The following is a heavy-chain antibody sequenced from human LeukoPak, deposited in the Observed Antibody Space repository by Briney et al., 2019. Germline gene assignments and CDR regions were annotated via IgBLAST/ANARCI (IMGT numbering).Heavy chain of an antibody. CDR1: GFTFDDYG. J-gene: IGHJ1*01. V-gene: IGHV3-20*04. CDR2: INWNGGST. CDR3: ARDQYYYDSSGYYREYFQH. D-gene: IGHD3-22*01. Sequence: RPGGSLRLSCAASGFTFDDYGMSWVRQAPGKGLEWVSGINWNGGSTGYADSVKGRFTISGDNAKNSLYLQMNSLRAEDTALYYCARDQYYYDSSGYYREYFQHWGQGTLVTVSS.